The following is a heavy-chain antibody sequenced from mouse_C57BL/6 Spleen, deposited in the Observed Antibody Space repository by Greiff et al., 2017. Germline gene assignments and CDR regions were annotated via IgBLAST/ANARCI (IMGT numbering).Heavy chain of an antibody. CDR1: GFTFSDYY. J-gene: IGHJ1*03. Sequence: EVQLVESGGGLVQPGGSLKLSCAASGFTFSDYYMYWVRQTPEKRLEWVAYISNGGGSTYYPDTVKGRITISRDNAKNTLYLQMSRLKSEDTAMYYCARQTDYGSSYWYFDVWGTGTTVTVSS. D-gene: IGHD1-1*01. CDR2: ISNGGGST. CDR3: ARQTDYGSSYWYFDV. V-gene: IGHV5-12*01.